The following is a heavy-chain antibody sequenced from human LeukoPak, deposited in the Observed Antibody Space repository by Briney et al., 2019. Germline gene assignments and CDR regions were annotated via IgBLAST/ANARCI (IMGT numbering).Heavy chain of an antibody. Sequence: ASVKVSCKASGYTFTSYGISWVRQAPGQGLEWMGWISAYNGNTNYAQKLQGRVTMTTDTSTSTAYMELSSLRSEDTAVYYCATESAAGSFGGFDPWGQGTLVTVSS. CDR1: GYTFTSYG. V-gene: IGHV1-18*01. CDR3: ATESAAGSFGGFDP. D-gene: IGHD6-13*01. CDR2: ISAYNGNT. J-gene: IGHJ5*02.